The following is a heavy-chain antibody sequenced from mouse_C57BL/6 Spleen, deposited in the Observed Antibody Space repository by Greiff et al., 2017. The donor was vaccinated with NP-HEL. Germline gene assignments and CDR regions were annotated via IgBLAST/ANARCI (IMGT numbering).Heavy chain of an antibody. V-gene: IGHV1-26*01. J-gene: IGHJ2*01. D-gene: IGHD1-1*01. CDR3: ARGGTTVVAHYFDY. Sequence: EVQLQQSGPELVKPGASVKISCKASGYTFTDYYMNWVKQSHGKSLEWIGDINPNNGGTSYNQKFKGKATLTVDKSSSTAYMELRSLTSEDSAVYYCARGGTTVVAHYFDYWGQGTTLTVSS. CDR1: GYTFTDYY. CDR2: INPNNGGT.